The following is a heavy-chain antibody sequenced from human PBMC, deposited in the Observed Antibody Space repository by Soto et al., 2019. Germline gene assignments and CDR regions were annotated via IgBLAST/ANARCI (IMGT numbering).Heavy chain of an antibody. CDR1: GVSVGSSSYY. J-gene: IGHJ4*02. CDR3: ARLLEGFGLRKYFFDD. Sequence: QLQLQESGPGLVKPSETLSLTCTVSGVSVGSSSYYWAWIRQPPGRGLEWIGHIYSSGNTYYSPSLKSRRSVSVDTSKSQFSRRLSSVTAADTAVYYCARLLEGFGLRKYFFDDWGQGTLVTVSS. V-gene: IGHV4-39*01. D-gene: IGHD2-15*01. CDR2: IYSSGNT.